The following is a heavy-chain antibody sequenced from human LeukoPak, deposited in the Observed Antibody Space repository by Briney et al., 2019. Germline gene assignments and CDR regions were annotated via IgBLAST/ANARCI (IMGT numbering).Heavy chain of an antibody. CDR1: GFTFSGYG. CDR3: AKPRGGDSWAFDT. D-gene: IGHD2-21*02. V-gene: IGHV3-33*06. Sequence: GRSLRLSCAASGFTFSGYGMHWVRPAPGKGLEWVAIICYDGSNEHYADSVEGRFTISRDNSENTLYLQMNSLRPDDTALYYCAKPRGGDSWAFDTWGQGTMVAGSS. CDR2: ICYDGSNE. J-gene: IGHJ3*02.